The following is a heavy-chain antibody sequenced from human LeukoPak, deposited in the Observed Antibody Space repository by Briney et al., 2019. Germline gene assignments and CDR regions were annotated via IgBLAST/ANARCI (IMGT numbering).Heavy chain of an antibody. Sequence: SVRVSCKASGYTFTSYDINWVRQATGQGLEWMGWMNPNSGNTGYAQKFQGRVIMTRDTSINTAYMELYSLRSDDTAVYYCARGYSSTMRTTGNDYWGQGTLVTVSS. D-gene: IGHD1-1*01. CDR3: ARGYSSTMRTTGNDY. CDR2: MNPNSGNT. V-gene: IGHV1-8*02. J-gene: IGHJ4*02. CDR1: GYTFTSYD.